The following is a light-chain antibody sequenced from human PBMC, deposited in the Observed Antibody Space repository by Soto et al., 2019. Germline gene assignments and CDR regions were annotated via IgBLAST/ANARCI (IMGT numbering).Light chain of an antibody. CDR1: QSVSIN. CDR3: QQYNIWTPWR. V-gene: IGKV3-15*01. Sequence: VLTQLPATQSMSRGERATLSCRASQSVSINSAWYRQKPGKAPRLLIYGASTRATGIPARFSGSGSGTEFTLTISSLQSEDFAVYYCQQYNIWTPWRFGEGTNVDIK. J-gene: IGKJ1*01. CDR2: GAS.